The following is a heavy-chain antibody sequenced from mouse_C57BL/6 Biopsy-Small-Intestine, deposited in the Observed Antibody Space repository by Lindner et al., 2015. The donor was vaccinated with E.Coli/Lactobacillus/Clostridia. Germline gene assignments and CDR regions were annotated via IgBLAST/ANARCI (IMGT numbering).Heavy chain of an antibody. CDR3: ARQEPYYAMDY. J-gene: IGHJ4*01. CDR1: GYTFTDYT. V-gene: IGHV1-62-2*01. CDR2: FHPGSGDI. Sequence: VQLQESGPELVKPGASVKLSCKASGYTFTDYTIHWVKQRSGQGLEWIGWFHPGSGDIMYNEKFKDRATLTADKSSSTVYMELSRLTSEDSAVYFCARQEPYYAMDYWGQGTSVTVSS.